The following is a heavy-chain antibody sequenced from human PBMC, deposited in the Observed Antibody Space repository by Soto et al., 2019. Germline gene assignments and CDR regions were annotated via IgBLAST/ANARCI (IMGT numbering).Heavy chain of an antibody. CDR2: INPTGGRT. V-gene: IGHV1-46*01. CDR1: GYTFTHHY. CDR3: LRGATLRFLEWPDSSFDD. J-gene: IGHJ4*02. Sequence: PSLKFSCKASGYTFTHHYIHWVRQSPGQGLYWVGVINPTGGRTNYAQKFQGRATMTGDTSPRTVYMELSTLRTADTALYSRLRGATLRFLEWPDSSFDDWGQGTVVTVAS. D-gene: IGHD3-3*01.